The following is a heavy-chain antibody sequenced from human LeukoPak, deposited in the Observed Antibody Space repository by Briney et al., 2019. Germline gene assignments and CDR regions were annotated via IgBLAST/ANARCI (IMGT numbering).Heavy chain of an antibody. CDR2: INHSVST. CDR3: ARHPPPLVTAHWFDP. D-gene: IGHD4-23*01. J-gene: IGHJ5*02. V-gene: IGHV4-34*01. CDR1: GGSFSGYY. Sequence: SETLSLTCAVYGGSFSGYYWGWTRQPPGKGLEWIGEINHSVSTNYNPPLKSRVTISVDTSKTQFSLKLSSVTAADTAVYYCARHPPPLVTAHWFDPWGQGTLVTVSS.